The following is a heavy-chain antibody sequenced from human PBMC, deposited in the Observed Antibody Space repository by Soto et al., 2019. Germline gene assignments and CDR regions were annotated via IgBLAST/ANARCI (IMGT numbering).Heavy chain of an antibody. CDR1: GFTIDDYG. CDR2: MYWKGGNT. J-gene: IGHJ4*02. Sequence: EVLLVESGGGVVRPGGSLRLSCATSGFTIDDYGMSWVRQVPGEGLEWVSGMYWKGGNTHYADSVKGRFTISRDNAKKSLYLQLDSLRAEDTALYYCVRSGDYRSGSYWYFFDYWGQGTQVTVSS. D-gene: IGHD3-10*01. CDR3: VRSGDYRSGSYWYFFDY. V-gene: IGHV3-20*04.